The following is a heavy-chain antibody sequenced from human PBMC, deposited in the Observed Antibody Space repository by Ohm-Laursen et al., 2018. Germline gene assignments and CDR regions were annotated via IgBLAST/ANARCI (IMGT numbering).Heavy chain of an antibody. CDR1: GYSFTSYW. D-gene: IGHD6-19*01. Sequence: ESLKISCKGSGYSFTSYWIGWVRQMPGKGLEWMGIIYPGDSDTRYSPSFQGQVTISADKSISTAYLQWSSLKASDTAMYYCASHRHCIAVAGIVREDAFDIWGQGTMVTVSS. CDR2: IYPGDSDT. CDR3: ASHRHCIAVAGIVREDAFDI. J-gene: IGHJ3*02. V-gene: IGHV5-51*01.